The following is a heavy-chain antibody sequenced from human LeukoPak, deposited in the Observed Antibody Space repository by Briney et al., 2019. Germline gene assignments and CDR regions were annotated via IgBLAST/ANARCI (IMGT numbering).Heavy chain of an antibody. D-gene: IGHD3-3*01. J-gene: IGHJ4*02. Sequence: GGSLRLSCAASGFTFDDYAMHWVRQTPGKGLEWVSHISWNSATIEYADSVKGRFTISRDNAKNSLYLQMNSLRAEDTAVYYCARDIKGSFLEWLPLDYWGQGTLVTVSS. CDR1: GFTFDDYA. CDR2: ISWNSATI. V-gene: IGHV3-9*01. CDR3: ARDIKGSFLEWLPLDY.